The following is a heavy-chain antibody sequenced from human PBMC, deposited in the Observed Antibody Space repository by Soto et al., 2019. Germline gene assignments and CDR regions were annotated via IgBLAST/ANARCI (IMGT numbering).Heavy chain of an antibody. V-gene: IGHV4-31*03. CDR1: CGSISSGGYY. CDR3: ARDYCSSTSCSGFDP. J-gene: IGHJ5*02. Sequence: SETLSLTCTVSCGSISSGGYYRSWIRQHPGKGLEWIGYIYYSGSTYYNPSLKSRVTISVDTSKNQFSLKLSSVTAADTAVYYCARDYCSSTSCSGFDPWGQGTLVTVSS. CDR2: IYYSGST. D-gene: IGHD2-2*01.